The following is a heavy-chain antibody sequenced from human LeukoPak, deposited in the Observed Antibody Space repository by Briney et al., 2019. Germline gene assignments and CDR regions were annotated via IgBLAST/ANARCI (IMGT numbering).Heavy chain of an antibody. CDR3: ARDPRTPAFDF. J-gene: IGHJ4*02. CDR1: GDSVSSNSAA. Sequence: SQTLSLTCAISGDSVSSNSAAWSWIRQSPSRGLEWLGTTYYRSKWYNDYAVSVKSRITINPDTSKSQFSLQLNSVTPEDTAVYYCARDPRTPAFDFWGQGTLVTVSS. D-gene: IGHD1-14*01. V-gene: IGHV6-1*01. CDR2: TYYRSKWYN.